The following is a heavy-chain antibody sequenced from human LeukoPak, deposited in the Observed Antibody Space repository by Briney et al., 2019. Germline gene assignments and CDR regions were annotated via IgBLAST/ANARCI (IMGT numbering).Heavy chain of an antibody. D-gene: IGHD3-10*01. CDR2: INSDGSST. V-gene: IGHV3-74*01. J-gene: IGHJ5*02. CDR1: GFTFSSYW. Sequence: QSGGSLRLSCAASGFTFSSYWMHWVRRAPGKGLVWVSRINSDGSSTSYADSVKGRFTISRDNAKNTLYLQMNSLRAEDTAVYYCARGTPYYYGSGSYYPLGVFLGRWFDPWGQGTLVTVPS. CDR3: ARGTPYYYGSGSYYPLGVFLGRWFDP.